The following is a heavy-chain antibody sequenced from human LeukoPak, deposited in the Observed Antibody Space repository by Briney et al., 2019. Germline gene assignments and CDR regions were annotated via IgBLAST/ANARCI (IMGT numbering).Heavy chain of an antibody. J-gene: IGHJ4*02. D-gene: IGHD2-2*01. CDR3: ARIGYDCSSTSCYRG. Sequence: PSETLSLTCTVSGGSISSSSYYWRWIRQPPGKGLEWIGSIYYSGSTYYNPSLKSRVTISVDTSKNQFSLKLSSVTAADTAVYYCARIGYDCSSTSCYRGWGQGTLVTVSS. V-gene: IGHV4-39*01. CDR2: IYYSGST. CDR1: GGSISSSSYY.